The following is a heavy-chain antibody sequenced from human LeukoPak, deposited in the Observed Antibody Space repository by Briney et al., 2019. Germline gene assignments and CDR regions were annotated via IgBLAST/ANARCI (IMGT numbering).Heavy chain of an antibody. CDR1: GYSINSAYY. Sequence: PSETLSLTCTVSGYSINSAYYWGWIRQPPGKGLEWIGSIYHSGTTSYNPSLKSRVTISLDTSKNQFSLRLSSVTAADTAVYYCARVGYYDTNGYYSAAHFDYWGQGTLVTVSS. CDR2: IYHSGTT. J-gene: IGHJ4*02. CDR3: ARVGYYDTNGYYSAAHFDY. D-gene: IGHD3-22*01. V-gene: IGHV4-38-2*02.